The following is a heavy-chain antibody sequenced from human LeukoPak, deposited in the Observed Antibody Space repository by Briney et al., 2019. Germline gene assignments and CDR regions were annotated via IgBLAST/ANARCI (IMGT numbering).Heavy chain of an antibody. V-gene: IGHV3-21*01. J-gene: IGHJ1*01. D-gene: IGHD6-19*01. CDR3: ARYSGAEYFQH. CDR1: GFTFSSYS. CDR2: ISSSSSYI. Sequence: GGSLRLSCAASGFTFSSYSMNWVRQAPGKGLEWVSSISSSSSYIYYADSVKGRFTISRDNAKNSLYLQMNSPSAEDTAVYYCARYSGAEYFQHWGQGTLVTVSS.